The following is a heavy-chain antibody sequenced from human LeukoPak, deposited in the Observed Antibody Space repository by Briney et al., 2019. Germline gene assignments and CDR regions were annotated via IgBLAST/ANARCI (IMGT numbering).Heavy chain of an antibody. Sequence: GGSLRLSCAASGFTVSSNYMSWVRQAPGKGLEWGSVIYSGGSTYYADSVKGRLTISRDNSKNTLYLQMNSLRAEDTAVYYCARSYSSSSRWFDPWGQGTLVTVSS. CDR2: IYSGGST. CDR3: ARSYSSSSRWFDP. J-gene: IGHJ5*02. V-gene: IGHV3-53*01. CDR1: GFTVSSNY. D-gene: IGHD6-6*01.